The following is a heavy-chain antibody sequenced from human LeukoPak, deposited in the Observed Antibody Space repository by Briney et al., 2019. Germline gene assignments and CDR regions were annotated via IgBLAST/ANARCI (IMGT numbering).Heavy chain of an antibody. J-gene: IGHJ4*02. CDR1: GYSFTVYW. V-gene: IGHV5-51*01. CDR3: ARWGYYGGNNHGYDY. Sequence: GESLKISCTGSGYSFTVYWIAWVRQMPGKGLEWMGIIYPGGSDTRYSPSFQGQVTISADKSISTTYLQWSSLKASDTAMYYCARWGYYGGNNHGYDYWGQGTLVTVSS. CDR2: IYPGGSDT. D-gene: IGHD3-10*01.